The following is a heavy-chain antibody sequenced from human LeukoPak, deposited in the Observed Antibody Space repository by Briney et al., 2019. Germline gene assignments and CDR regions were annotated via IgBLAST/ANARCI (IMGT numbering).Heavy chain of an antibody. CDR1: GGSISSYY. CDR3: ARDGRVAALDV. V-gene: IGHV4-59*01. D-gene: IGHD6-6*01. CDR2: IYYSGST. Sequence: SETLSLTCTVSGGSISSYYWSWIRQPPGKGLERLGYIYYSGSTNYNPSLKSRVTISVDTSKNQFSLKLSSVTAADTAVYYCARDGRVAALDVWGKGTTVTVSS. J-gene: IGHJ6*04.